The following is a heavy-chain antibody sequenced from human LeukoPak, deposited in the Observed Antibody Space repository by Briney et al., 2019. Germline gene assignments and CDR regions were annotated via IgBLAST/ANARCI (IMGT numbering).Heavy chain of an antibody. D-gene: IGHD3-16*01. Sequence: KSGGSLRLSCAASGFTFSSKWMSWVRQAPGKGLEWVGNIQPDGSEGYPVDSVKGRFTISRDNARNSLFLQMNSLRVEDTAVYYCASQSFAKFDPWGQGTLVIVSS. CDR2: IQPDGSEG. CDR3: ASQSFAKFDP. J-gene: IGHJ5*02. CDR1: GFTFSSKW. V-gene: IGHV3-7*01.